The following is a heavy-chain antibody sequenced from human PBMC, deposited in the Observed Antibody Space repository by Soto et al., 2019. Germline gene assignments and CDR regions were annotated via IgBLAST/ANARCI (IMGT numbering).Heavy chain of an antibody. CDR2: ISYDGSNK. CDR1: GFTFSNYG. J-gene: IGHJ4*02. D-gene: IGHD3-22*01. V-gene: IGHV3-30*18. Sequence: PGGSLRLSCADSGFTFSNYGMHWVRQAPGKGLEWVAAISYDGSNKYYADSVEGRFTISRDNSKSTVYLQMNSLRAEDTAIYYCAKDTYYYDSSGYYVFDYWGQGALVTAPQ. CDR3: AKDTYYYDSSGYYVFDY.